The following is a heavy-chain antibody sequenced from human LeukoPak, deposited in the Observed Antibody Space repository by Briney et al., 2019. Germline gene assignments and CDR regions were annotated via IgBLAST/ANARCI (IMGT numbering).Heavy chain of an antibody. D-gene: IGHD2-2*01. J-gene: IGHJ6*02. CDR1: GGSISSGGYY. CDR3: AREDCSSTSCYGMDV. V-gene: IGHV4-31*03. CDR2: IYYSGST. Sequence: SQTLSLTCTVSGGSISSGGYYWSWIRQHPGKGLEWIRYIYYSGSTYYNPSLKSRVTISVDTSKNQFSLKLSSVTAADTAVYYCAREDCSSTSCYGMDVWGQGTTVTVSS.